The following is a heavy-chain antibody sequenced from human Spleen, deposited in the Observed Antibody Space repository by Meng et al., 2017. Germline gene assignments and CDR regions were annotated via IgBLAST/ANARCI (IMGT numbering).Heavy chain of an antibody. Sequence: QVQLQESGPGLVKPSETLSLTCVVSGGSFSDYYWSWIRQLPGKGLEWIGEINHSGSTNYNPSLERRATISVDTSQNNLSLKLSSVTAADSAVYYCARGPTTMAHDFDYWGQGTLVTVSS. CDR2: INHSGST. CDR3: ARGPTTMAHDFDY. CDR1: GGSFSDYY. V-gene: IGHV4-34*01. J-gene: IGHJ4*02. D-gene: IGHD4-11*01.